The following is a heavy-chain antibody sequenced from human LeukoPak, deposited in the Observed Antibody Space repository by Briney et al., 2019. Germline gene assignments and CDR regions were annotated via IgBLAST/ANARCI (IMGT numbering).Heavy chain of an antibody. CDR2: INHSGST. Sequence: SETLSLTCTVSGGSISSATYYWSWIRQPPGKGLEWIGEINHSGSTNYNPSLKSRVTISVDTSKNQFSLKLSSVTAADTAVYYCARHRARGIRPFDPWGQGTLVTVSS. CDR1: GGSISSATYY. CDR3: ARHRARGIRPFDP. V-gene: IGHV4-39*01. J-gene: IGHJ5*02.